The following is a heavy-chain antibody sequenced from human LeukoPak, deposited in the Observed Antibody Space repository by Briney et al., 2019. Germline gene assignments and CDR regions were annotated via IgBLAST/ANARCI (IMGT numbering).Heavy chain of an antibody. CDR2: ISGSGGST. J-gene: IGHJ4*02. CDR1: GFTFSSYA. Sequence: PGGSLRLSCAASGFTFSSYAMSWVRQAPGKGLEWVSAISGSGGSTYYADSVKGRFTISRDNSKNTLYLQMNSLRAEDTAVYYCAKDIGTNYYGSGSYGVGYWGQGTLVTVSS. CDR3: AKDIGTNYYGSGSYGVGY. V-gene: IGHV3-23*01. D-gene: IGHD3-10*01.